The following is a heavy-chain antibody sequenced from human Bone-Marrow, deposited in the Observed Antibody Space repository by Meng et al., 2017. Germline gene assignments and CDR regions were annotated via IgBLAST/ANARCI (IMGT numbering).Heavy chain of an antibody. CDR3: ARVAGHYYDSSGYYLDY. CDR2: TRNKANSYTT. J-gene: IGHJ4*02. Sequence: GESLKISCAASGFTFSSYAMSWVRQAPGKGLEWVGRTRNKANSYTTEYAASVKGRFTISRDDSKNSLYLQMNSLKTEDTAVYYCARVAGHYYDSSGYYLDYWGQGTLVTVSS. V-gene: IGHV3-72*01. CDR1: GFTFSSYA. D-gene: IGHD3-22*01.